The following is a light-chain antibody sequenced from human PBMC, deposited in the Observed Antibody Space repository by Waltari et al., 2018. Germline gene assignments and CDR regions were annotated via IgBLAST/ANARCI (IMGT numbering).Light chain of an antibody. CDR3: QAWDSNTAGGV. CDR1: KLGEKY. CDR2: QDN. J-gene: IGLJ2*01. Sequence: SYELTQPPSVSVSPGQTASITCSGDKLGEKYACWYQQKPGQSPVLVIYQDNKQPSGIPERFSGSNSGNTVTLTISGTQALDEADYYCQAWDSNTAGGVFGGGTKLTVL. V-gene: IGLV3-1*01.